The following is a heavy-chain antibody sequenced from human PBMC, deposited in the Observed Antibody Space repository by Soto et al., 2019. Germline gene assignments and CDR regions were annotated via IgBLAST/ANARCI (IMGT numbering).Heavy chain of an antibody. D-gene: IGHD3-22*01. J-gene: IGHJ4*02. Sequence: PVGSVRLSCAASGFTFTSYVMSWVRQAPGKGLEWVAGISGGGSTAFYADSVKGRFTISRDNAKNTVVLQMDSLRAEDTAIYYCAKDSNKYSSSLRGRYFDYWGQGTLVTVSS. CDR2: ISGGGSTA. CDR3: AKDSNKYSSSLRGRYFDY. CDR1: GFTFTSYV. V-gene: IGHV3-23*01.